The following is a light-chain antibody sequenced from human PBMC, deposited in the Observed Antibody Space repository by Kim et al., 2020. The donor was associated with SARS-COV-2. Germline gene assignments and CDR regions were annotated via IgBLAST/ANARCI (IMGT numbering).Light chain of an antibody. CDR1: PSVSSN. CDR3: QQYNNWRPIT. Sequence: SPGERVILSCRTSPSVSSNLAWYQQKPGQAPRLLIHGASTRATGTPARFSGSGSGTEFTLTISSLQSVDFAVYFCQQYNNWRPITFGQGTRLEIK. CDR2: GAS. V-gene: IGKV3-15*01. J-gene: IGKJ5*01.